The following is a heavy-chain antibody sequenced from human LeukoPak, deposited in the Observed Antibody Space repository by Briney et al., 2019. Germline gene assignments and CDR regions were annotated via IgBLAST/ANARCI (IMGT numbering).Heavy chain of an antibody. CDR3: ARHLSGITGYTYGRGIDY. CDR2: IKKDGSEK. D-gene: IGHD5-18*01. J-gene: IGHJ4*02. Sequence: GGSLRLSCAASGFTFSSYAMSWVRQAPGKGLEWVANIKKDGSEKYSVDSVKGRFTISRDNAKTSLYLQMNSLRAEDTAVYYCARHLSGITGYTYGRGIDYWGQGTLVTVSS. CDR1: GFTFSSYA. V-gene: IGHV3-7*01.